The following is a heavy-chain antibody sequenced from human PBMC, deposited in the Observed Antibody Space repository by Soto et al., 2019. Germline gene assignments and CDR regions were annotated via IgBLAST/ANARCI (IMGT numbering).Heavy chain of an antibody. V-gene: IGHV3-23*01. CDR2: VSPHGANT. CDR3: ATEGAKTTWNFDY. D-gene: IGHD1-1*01. CDR1: GFTFGSCG. J-gene: IGHJ4*02. Sequence: PXGSLRLSCVAAGFTFGSCGINWVRQAPGKGLEWVAGVSPHGANTYYADSVRGRFIISRDDSRNTVSLDMNSLRGDDSAVYYCATEGAKTTWNFDYWGQGPVVTVSS.